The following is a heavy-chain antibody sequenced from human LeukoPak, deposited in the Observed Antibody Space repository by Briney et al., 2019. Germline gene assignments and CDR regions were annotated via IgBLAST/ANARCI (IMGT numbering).Heavy chain of an antibody. V-gene: IGHV3-11*04. D-gene: IGHD3-9*01. CDR3: ARAGEPYYDILTGYRYYYYYMDV. CDR2: ISSSGSTI. CDR1: GFHFSDCY. Sequence: PGGSLTLPCAASGFHFSDCYMSWIRQAPGKGLEWVSYISSSGSTIYYADSVKGRFTISRDNAKNSLYLQMNSLRAEYTAVYYCARAGEPYYDILTGYRYYYYYMDVWGKGTTVTVSS. J-gene: IGHJ6*03.